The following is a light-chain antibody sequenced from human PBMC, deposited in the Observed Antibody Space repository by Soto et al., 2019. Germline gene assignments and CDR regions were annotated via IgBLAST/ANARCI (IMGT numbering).Light chain of an antibody. CDR2: GAS. CDR3: QQYNNRLS. V-gene: IGKV3D-15*01. CDR1: QSVSSS. Sequence: EILMTQSPATLSVSPGESATLSCRASQSVSSSLAWYQQKPGQAPRLLIYGASTRATGIPARFSGSGSGTEFTLTISSLQSEDFAVYYCQQYNNRLSFGGGTKVDIK. J-gene: IGKJ4*01.